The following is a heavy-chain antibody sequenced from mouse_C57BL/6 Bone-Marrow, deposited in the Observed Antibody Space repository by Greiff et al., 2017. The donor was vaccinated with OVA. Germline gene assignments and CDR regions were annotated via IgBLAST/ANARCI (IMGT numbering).Heavy chain of an antibody. CDR1: GYTFTSYG. CDR3: ARGRAYYSNFAY. Sequence: VHLVESGAELARPGASVKLSCKASGYTFTSYGISWVKQRTGQGLEWIGEIYPRSGNTYYNEKFKGKATLTADKSSSTAYMELRSLTSEDSAVYFCARGRAYYSNFAYWGQGTLVTVSA. J-gene: IGHJ3*01. V-gene: IGHV1-81*01. CDR2: IYPRSGNT. D-gene: IGHD2-5*01.